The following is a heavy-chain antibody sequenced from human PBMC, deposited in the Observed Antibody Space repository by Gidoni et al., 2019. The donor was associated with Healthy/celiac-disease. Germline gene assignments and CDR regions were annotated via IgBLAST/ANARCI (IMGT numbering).Heavy chain of an antibody. CDR1: GYTFTGYY. Sequence: QVQLEQSGAEVKKPGASVKVPCKASGYTFTGYYMHWVRQAPGQGLAWMGWINPSSGGTNDAQKFQGRVTMTRDTSISTAYMELSRLRSDDTAVYYCARDCTNGVCSYYYYGMDVWGQGTTVTVSS. CDR2: INPSSGGT. V-gene: IGHV1-2*02. J-gene: IGHJ6*02. D-gene: IGHD2-8*01. CDR3: ARDCTNGVCSYYYYGMDV.